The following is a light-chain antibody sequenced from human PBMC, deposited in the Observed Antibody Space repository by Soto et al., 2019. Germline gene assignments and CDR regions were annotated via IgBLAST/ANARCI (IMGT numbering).Light chain of an antibody. CDR3: QQYCNSFT. CDR2: GAS. Sequence: IVWTQSPGTLSLSPGERATLSCRASQSVSSNYLAWYQQSPGQAPRLIIYGASSRATGIPNWFGSSGSGTYFTLNISRLEPEDVAAYYCQQYCNSFTFDPGTKVDI. CDR1: QSVSSNY. V-gene: IGKV3-20*01. J-gene: IGKJ3*01.